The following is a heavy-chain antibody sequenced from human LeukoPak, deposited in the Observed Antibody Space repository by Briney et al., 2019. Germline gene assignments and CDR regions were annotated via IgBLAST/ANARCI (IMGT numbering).Heavy chain of an antibody. CDR2: INPHSGGT. J-gene: IGHJ4*02. V-gene: IGHV1-2*02. CDR3: ARGSWFGDLLYAQPAYYFDY. CDR1: GYTFTDYY. Sequence: GASVKVSCKASGYTFTDYYIHWVRQAPGQGLEWMGWINPHSGGTNYAQNFQDRVTMIRDTSISTAYMDLSRLRSDDTAVYYCARGSWFGDLLYAQPAYYFDYWGQGTLVAVSS. D-gene: IGHD3-10*01.